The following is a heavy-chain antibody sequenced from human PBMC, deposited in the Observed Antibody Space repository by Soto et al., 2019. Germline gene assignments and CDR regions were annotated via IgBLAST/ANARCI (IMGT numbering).Heavy chain of an antibody. Sequence: EVQLLESGGGLVKPGGSLRLSCAASGFTFSSYSMNWVRQAPGKGLEWVSSISSSSSYIYYADSVKGRFTISRDNAKNSLYLQRNSLRAEDTAVYYCAREGYNWNFKGDYWGQVTLVTVSS. D-gene: IGHD1-7*01. V-gene: IGHV3-21*01. CDR2: ISSSSSYI. CDR1: GFTFSSYS. CDR3: AREGYNWNFKGDY. J-gene: IGHJ4*02.